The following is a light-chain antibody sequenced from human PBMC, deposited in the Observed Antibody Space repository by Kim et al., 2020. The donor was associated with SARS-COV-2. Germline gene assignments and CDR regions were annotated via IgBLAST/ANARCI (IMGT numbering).Light chain of an antibody. J-gene: IGLJ2*01. CDR2: GRN. CDR1: SLRRYY. CDR3: SSRGSSENVL. Sequence: SSELTQDPVVSVAMGQTVKITCQGDSLRRYYASWYQQKPGQAPVLVMSGRNNRPSGIPERLSGSTSGNTASLIITGAQAEDEADYFCSSRGSSENVLFGGGTQLTVL. V-gene: IGLV3-19*01.